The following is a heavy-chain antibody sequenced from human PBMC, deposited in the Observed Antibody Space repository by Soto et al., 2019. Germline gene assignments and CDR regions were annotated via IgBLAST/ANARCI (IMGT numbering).Heavy chain of an antibody. J-gene: IGHJ4*02. D-gene: IGHD6-25*01. CDR3: AHRLGSRRSFDY. V-gene: IGHV2-5*01. CDR2: FYWNDAK. CDR1: RFSLTTSGVG. Sequence: SGPTLVNPTQTLTLTCTFSRFSLTTSGVGVGWIRQPPETAPEWLALFYWNDAKRYSSSLLSRLTITKDTSKNHVVLTLTNLDPVATATYYCAHRLGSRRSFDYWGQGSLVAV.